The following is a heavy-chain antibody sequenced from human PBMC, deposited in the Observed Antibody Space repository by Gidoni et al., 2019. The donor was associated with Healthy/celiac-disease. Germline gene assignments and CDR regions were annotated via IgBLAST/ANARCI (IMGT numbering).Heavy chain of an antibody. CDR1: GFPFSSSA. CDR3: ARGPRPYCTGGVCHFDP. Sequence: QVQRVESGGGVVQPGGSLRPSCAASGFPFSSSAMPWVRQAPGKGLEWVAVISYDGSNKYYADSVKGRFTISRDNSKNTLYLQMNSLRAEDTAVYYCARGPRPYCTGGVCHFDPWGQGTLVTVSS. J-gene: IGHJ5*02. CDR2: ISYDGSNK. D-gene: IGHD2-8*02. V-gene: IGHV3-30-3*01.